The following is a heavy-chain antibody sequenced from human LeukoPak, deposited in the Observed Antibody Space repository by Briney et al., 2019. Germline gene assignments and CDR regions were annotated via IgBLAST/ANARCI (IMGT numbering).Heavy chain of an antibody. CDR2: IYYSGST. D-gene: IGHD3-10*01. CDR3: VRDSDDYYWALDF. V-gene: IGHV4-61*01. Sequence: KASETLSLTCTVSGGSVSSGSYYWSWIRQPPGKGLEWIGYIYYSGSTNYNPSLKSRVTISVDTSRNQFSLQLNSVTPEDTAVYYCVRDSDDYYWALDFWGQGTPVTVSS. J-gene: IGHJ4*02. CDR1: GGSVSSGSYY.